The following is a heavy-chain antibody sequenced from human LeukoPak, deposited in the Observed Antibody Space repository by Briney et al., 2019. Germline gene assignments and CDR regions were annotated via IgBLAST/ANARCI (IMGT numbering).Heavy chain of an antibody. CDR2: IYSGGST. CDR1: GFTVSSNY. CDR3: ANDRDTSYNFDY. V-gene: IGHV3-53*01. D-gene: IGHD3-22*01. J-gene: IGHJ4*02. Sequence: SGGSLRLSCAASGFTVSSNYMSWVRQAPGKGLEWVSVIYSGGSTYYADSAKGRFTISRDNSKNTLYLQMNSLRAEDTAVYYCANDRDTSYNFDYWGQGTLVTVSS.